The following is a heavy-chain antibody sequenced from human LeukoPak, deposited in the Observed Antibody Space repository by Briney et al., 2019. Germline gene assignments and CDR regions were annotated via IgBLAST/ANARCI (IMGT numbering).Heavy chain of an antibody. CDR3: TRVFGGYDVSDY. J-gene: IGHJ4*02. D-gene: IGHD3-3*01. Sequence: QAGASLRLSCAASGFTFSSFWMSWVRQAPGKGLEWVANIKKDGSQKYYVDSVEGRFTISRDNAKNSLYLQMDSLRVDDTAVYYCTRVFGGYDVSDYWGQGTLVTVSS. CDR1: GFTFSSFW. V-gene: IGHV3-7*03. CDR2: IKKDGSQK.